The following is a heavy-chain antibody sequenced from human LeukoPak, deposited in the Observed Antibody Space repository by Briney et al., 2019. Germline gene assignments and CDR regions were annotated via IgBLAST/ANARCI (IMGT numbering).Heavy chain of an antibody. D-gene: IGHD2-2*01. CDR3: ARGATSLVVPADMGPFDD. J-gene: IGHJ4*02. CDR1: GFTFSSYA. V-gene: IGHV3-30*04. CDR2: ISYDGSNK. Sequence: AGSLTVSCAASGFTFSSYAMHWVRPAPGKGLEWGAGISYDGSNKYYADSVKGGFTISRDNSKSTLSLQMNSLSAKDKAVYYCARGATSLVVPADMGPFDDWGQGTLVTASS.